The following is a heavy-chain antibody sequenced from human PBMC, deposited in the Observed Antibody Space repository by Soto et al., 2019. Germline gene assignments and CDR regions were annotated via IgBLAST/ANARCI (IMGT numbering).Heavy chain of an antibody. CDR3: AKNQERELPRVIDF. J-gene: IGHJ4*02. D-gene: IGHD1-7*01. CDR1: GLTFSNYA. V-gene: IGHV3-23*01. CDR2: MSGSSSTT. Sequence: PVGSLRLSCATSGLTFSNYAMSWVHQAPGGGLEWVSSMSGSSSTTYYADSVKGRFTISRDRSKNTLYLQMSSLRAEDTALYYCAKNQERELPRVIDFWGQGTLVTVSS.